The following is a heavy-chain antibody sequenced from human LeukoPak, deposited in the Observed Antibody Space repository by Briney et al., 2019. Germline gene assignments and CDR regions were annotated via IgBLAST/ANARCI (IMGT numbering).Heavy chain of an antibody. V-gene: IGHV3-23*01. CDR2: ISGSGDTT. Sequence: GGSLRLSCAASGFTFSSFAMNWVRQAPGKGLEWVSIISGSGDTTHYTDSVKGRFTVSRDNSKNSLYLQMNSLRAEDTAFYYCATTTLTYYYDSSGYSRAEYFQYWGQGTLVTVSS. J-gene: IGHJ1*01. D-gene: IGHD3-22*01. CDR1: GFTFSSFA. CDR3: ATTTLTYYYDSSGYSRAEYFQY.